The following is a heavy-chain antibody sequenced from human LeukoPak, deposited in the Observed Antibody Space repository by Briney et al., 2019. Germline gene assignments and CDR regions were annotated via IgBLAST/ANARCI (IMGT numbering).Heavy chain of an antibody. CDR2: IYYSGST. Sequence: PSETLSLTCTVSGGSISSGGYYWSWIRQHPGKGLEWIGYIYYSGSTYYNPSLKSRVTISVDTSKNQFSLKLSSVTAADTAVYYCARAYGSGSYYWFDYWGQGTLVTVSS. V-gene: IGHV4-31*03. J-gene: IGHJ4*02. CDR1: GGSISSGGYY. D-gene: IGHD3-10*01. CDR3: ARAYGSGSYYWFDY.